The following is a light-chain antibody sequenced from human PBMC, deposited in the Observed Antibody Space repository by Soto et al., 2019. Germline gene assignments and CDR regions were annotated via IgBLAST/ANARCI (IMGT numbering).Light chain of an antibody. J-gene: IGLJ1*01. CDR3: CPYAGSYTFDYV. CDR2: DVS. V-gene: IGLV2-11*01. CDR1: SSDVGGYNY. Sequence: QSALTQPRSVSGSPGQSVTISCTGTSSDVGGYNYVSWYQQHPGKAPKLMIYDVSKRPSGVPDRFSGSKSGNTASLTISGLQAEDEADYYCCPYAGSYTFDYVFGTGTKVTVL.